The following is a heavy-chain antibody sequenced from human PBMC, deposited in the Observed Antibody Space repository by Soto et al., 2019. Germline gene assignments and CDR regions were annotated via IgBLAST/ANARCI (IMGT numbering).Heavy chain of an antibody. CDR1: GYTFTGYY. CDR2: MNPNSGNT. J-gene: IGHJ4*02. V-gene: IGHV1-8*02. D-gene: IGHD3-16*01. CDR3: ARRGDRTNY. Sequence: ASVMVSCKASGYTFTGYYMHWVRQATGQGLEWMGWMNPNSGNTGYAQKFQGRVTMTRNTSISTAYMELSSLRSEDTAVYYCARRGDRTNYWGQGTLVTVSS.